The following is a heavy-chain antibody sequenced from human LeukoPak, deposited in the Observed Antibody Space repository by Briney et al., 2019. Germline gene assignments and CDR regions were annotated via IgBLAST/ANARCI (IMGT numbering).Heavy chain of an antibody. CDR1: GGSFSGYF. D-gene: IGHD4-11*01. V-gene: IGHV4-34*01. J-gene: IGHJ6*02. CDR2: ISHSGNT. CDR3: ARGRLSHDYHLDYYGMDV. Sequence: SETLSLTCAVYGGSFSGYFWSWIRQPPGKGLEWIGEISHSGNTNYNPSLKSRVTISGDTSRNQFSLKLTSVTAADTAVYYCARGRLSHDYHLDYYGMDVWGQGTTVTVSS.